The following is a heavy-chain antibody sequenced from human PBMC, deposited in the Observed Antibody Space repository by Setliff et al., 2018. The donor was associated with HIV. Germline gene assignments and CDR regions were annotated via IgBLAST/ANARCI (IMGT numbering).Heavy chain of an antibody. D-gene: IGHD1-26*01. CDR2: IYTSGST. CDR3: ARASVGATGLYAFEI. CDR1: GGSISSGIYY. J-gene: IGHJ3*02. V-gene: IGHV4-61*09. Sequence: PSETLSLPCTVSGGSISSGIYYWSWIRQPAGQGLEWIGHIYTSGSTNYSPSVKSRVTISVDTSKNQFSLRLNSVTAADTAVYYCARASVGATGLYAFEIWGQGTMVTVSS.